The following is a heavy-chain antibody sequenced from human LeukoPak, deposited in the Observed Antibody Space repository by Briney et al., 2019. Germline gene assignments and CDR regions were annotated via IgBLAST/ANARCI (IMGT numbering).Heavy chain of an antibody. CDR1: GGSISFGTFY. CDR3: ARTGTTGCYPH. Sequence: SETLSLTCTVSGGSISFGTFYWAWIRQSPGTGLEWIGSIYYSGVTYYNPSLQSRLTVSVDTSKNQFSLHLTSVTAADTAVYFCARTGTTGCYPHWGQGTLVTVSS. J-gene: IGHJ4*02. D-gene: IGHD4-17*01. V-gene: IGHV4-39*01. CDR2: IYYSGVT.